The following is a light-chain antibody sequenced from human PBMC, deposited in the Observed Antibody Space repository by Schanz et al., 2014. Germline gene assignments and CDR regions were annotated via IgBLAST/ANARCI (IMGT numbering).Light chain of an antibody. CDR3: QQRSDWPLT. CDR2: GAS. V-gene: IGKV3D-20*02. Sequence: EIVLTQSPGTLSLSPGERATLSCRASQSVSSNLAWYQQKPGQAPNVLIYGASRRATGIPDRFSGSESGTDFTLTISRLEPEDFAVYYGQQRSDWPLTFGGGTKVEIK. CDR1: QSVSSN. J-gene: IGKJ4*01.